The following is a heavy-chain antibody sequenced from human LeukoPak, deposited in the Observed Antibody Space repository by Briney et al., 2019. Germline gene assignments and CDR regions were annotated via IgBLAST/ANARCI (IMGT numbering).Heavy chain of an antibody. V-gene: IGHV3-23*01. CDR3: GRDPNGDYVGAFEF. J-gene: IGHJ3*01. CDR1: GFPFSDYA. Sequence: GGSLRLSCEASGFPFSDYAMTWVRQAPGKGLEWVSSIRGSGGGSSYAYSVKGRFTVTRDNSKSTLYLQMNSLRAGDTAVYFCGRDPNGDYVGAFEFWGPGTLVTVSS. CDR2: IRGSGGGS. D-gene: IGHD4-17*01.